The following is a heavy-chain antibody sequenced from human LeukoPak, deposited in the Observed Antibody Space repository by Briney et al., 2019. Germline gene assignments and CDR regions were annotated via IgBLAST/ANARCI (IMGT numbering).Heavy chain of an antibody. V-gene: IGHV3-48*02. CDR1: GFTFSSYS. J-gene: IGHJ4*02. CDR3: ARGPIKSYSSGYYSFDY. CDR2: ISSSSSTI. D-gene: IGHD3-22*01. Sequence: GSLRLSCAGSGFTFSSYSMNWVRQAPGKGLEWVSYISSSSSTIYYADSVKGRFTISRDNAQNSLYLQMNSLRDEDTAVYYCARGPIKSYSSGYYSFDYWGQGTLVTVSS.